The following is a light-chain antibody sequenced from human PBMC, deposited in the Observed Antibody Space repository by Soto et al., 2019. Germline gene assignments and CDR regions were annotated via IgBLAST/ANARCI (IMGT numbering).Light chain of an antibody. Sequence: QSVLTQPPSASGTPGQRVTISCSGSSSNIGSNYVYWYQQLPGTAPKLLIYRNNQRPSGVPDRLSGSKSGTSASLAIRGLRSEDEADYYCAAWDDSLSGLYVFGTGTKVTVL. J-gene: IGLJ1*01. CDR1: SSNIGSNY. V-gene: IGLV1-47*01. CDR3: AAWDDSLSGLYV. CDR2: RNN.